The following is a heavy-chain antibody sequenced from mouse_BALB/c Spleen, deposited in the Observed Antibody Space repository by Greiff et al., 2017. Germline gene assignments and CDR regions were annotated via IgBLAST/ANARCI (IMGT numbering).Heavy chain of an antibody. V-gene: IGHV5-6-5*01. CDR3: ARAIRYDYDE. D-gene: IGHD2-4*01. J-gene: IGHJ3*02. CDR2: ISSGGST. Sequence: EVMLVESGGGLVKPGGSLKLSCAASGFTFSSYAMSWVRQTPEKRLEWVASISSGGSTYYPDSVKGRFTISRDNARNILYLQMSSLRSEDTAMYYCARAIRYDYDEWGQETLVTVSA. CDR1: GFTFSSYA.